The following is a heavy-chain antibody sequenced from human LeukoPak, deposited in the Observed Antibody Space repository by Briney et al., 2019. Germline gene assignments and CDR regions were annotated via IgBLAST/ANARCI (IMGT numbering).Heavy chain of an antibody. D-gene: IGHD3-22*01. CDR3: ARYLGYDSSGYYYAPVGMDV. CDR2: IWYDGSNK. J-gene: IGHJ6*02. Sequence: QPGGSLRLSCAASGFTFSSYGMHWVRQAPGKGLEWVAVIWYDGSNKYYADSVKGRFTISRDNSKNTLYLQMNSLRAEDTAVYYCARYLGYDSSGYYYAPVGMDVWGQGTTVTVSS. V-gene: IGHV3-33*01. CDR1: GFTFSSYG.